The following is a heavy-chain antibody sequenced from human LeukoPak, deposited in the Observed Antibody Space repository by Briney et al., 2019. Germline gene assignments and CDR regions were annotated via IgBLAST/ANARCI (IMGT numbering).Heavy chain of an antibody. CDR2: IYPGDSDT. V-gene: IGHV5-51*01. CDR1: RYSLTSYW. D-gene: IGHD2-2*01. J-gene: IGHJ4*02. Sequence: GECLKISCKGSRYSLTSYWIGWVRQMPGKGLEWMGIIYPGDSDTRYSPSFQGQVTISADKSISTAYLQWSSLKASDTAMYYCARGPGFRCSSTSCYYFDYWGQGTLVTVSS. CDR3: ARGPGFRCSSTSCYYFDY.